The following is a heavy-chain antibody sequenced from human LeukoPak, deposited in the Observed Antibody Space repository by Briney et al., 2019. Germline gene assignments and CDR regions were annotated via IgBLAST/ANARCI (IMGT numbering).Heavy chain of an antibody. CDR1: GFTFSSYS. CDR3: AKDPGGDYVSYFDY. CDR2: ISSSSSYI. Sequence: GGSLRLSCAASGFTFSSYSMNWVRQAPGKGLEWVSSISSSSSYIYYADSVKGRFTISRDNANNSLNLQMNSLRAEDTAVYYCAKDPGGDYVSYFDYWGQGTLVTVSS. J-gene: IGHJ4*02. V-gene: IGHV3-21*04. D-gene: IGHD4-17*01.